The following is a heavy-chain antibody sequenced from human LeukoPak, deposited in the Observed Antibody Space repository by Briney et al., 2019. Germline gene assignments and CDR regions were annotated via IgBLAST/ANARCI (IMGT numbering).Heavy chain of an antibody. CDR3: ATGFPAAAGIHPFDY. Sequence: SETLSLTCAVPGGSISSYYWSWIRQPPGKGLEWIGYIYYSGSTNYNPSLKSRVTISVDTSKNQFSLKLSSVTAADTAVYYCATGFPAAAGIHPFDYWGQGTLVTVSS. D-gene: IGHD6-13*01. CDR1: GGSISSYY. V-gene: IGHV4-59*01. J-gene: IGHJ4*02. CDR2: IYYSGST.